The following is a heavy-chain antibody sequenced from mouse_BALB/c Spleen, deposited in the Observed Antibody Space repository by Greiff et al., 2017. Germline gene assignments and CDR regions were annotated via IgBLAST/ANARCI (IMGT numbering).Heavy chain of an antibody. CDR2: IDPANGNT. V-gene: IGHV14-3*02. CDR1: GFNIKDTY. J-gene: IGHJ4*01. D-gene: IGHD2-1*01. Sequence: VQLQQSGAELVKPGASVKLSCTASGFNIKDTYMHWVKQRPEQGLEWIGRIDPANGNTKYDPKFQGKATITADTSSNTAYLQLSSLTSEDTAVYYCARSGNYGAMDYGGQGTSVTVSS. CDR3: ARSGNYGAMDY.